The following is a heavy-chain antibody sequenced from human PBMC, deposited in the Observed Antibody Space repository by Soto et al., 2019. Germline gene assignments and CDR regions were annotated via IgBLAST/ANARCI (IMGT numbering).Heavy chain of an antibody. D-gene: IGHD6-13*01. V-gene: IGHV3-23*01. J-gene: IGHJ3*02. CDR1: GFTFSSYA. CDR3: AKIPHSSSWYLDAFDI. Sequence: EVQLLESGGGLVQPGGSLRLSFAASGFTFSSYAMSWVRRAPGKGLKWVSAISGSGGSTYYADSVKGRFTISRDNSKNTLYRQMNSLRAEDTAVYYCAKIPHSSSWYLDAFDIWGQGTMVTVSS. CDR2: ISGSGGST.